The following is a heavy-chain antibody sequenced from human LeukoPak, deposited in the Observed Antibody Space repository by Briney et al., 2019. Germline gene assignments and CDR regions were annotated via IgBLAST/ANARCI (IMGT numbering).Heavy chain of an antibody. CDR3: AKGGVLRYFDWLLYEIFFDH. Sequence: GGSLRLSCAASGFTFSSYAMSWVRQAPGKGLEWVSAISGSGGSTYYADSVKGRFTISRDNSKNTLYLQMNSLRAEDTAVYYCAKGGVLRYFDWLLYEIFFDHWGQGTLVTVSS. D-gene: IGHD3-9*01. J-gene: IGHJ4*02. V-gene: IGHV3-23*01. CDR1: GFTFSSYA. CDR2: ISGSGGST.